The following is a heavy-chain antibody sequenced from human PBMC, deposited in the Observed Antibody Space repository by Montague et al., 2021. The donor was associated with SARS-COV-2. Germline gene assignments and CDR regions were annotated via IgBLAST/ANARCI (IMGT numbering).Heavy chain of an antibody. Sequence: SLRLSCAASGIIFTNSWMSWVRQAPGKGLERVANIKPDGTDKYYVDSVKGRFTISRDNAKKSLYLQMNSLTAEDTAVYYCATDSFSGYFDWGQGTLVTVSS. CDR1: GIIFTNSW. D-gene: IGHD3-22*01. V-gene: IGHV3-7*01. CDR2: IKPDGTDK. J-gene: IGHJ4*02. CDR3: ATDSFSGYFD.